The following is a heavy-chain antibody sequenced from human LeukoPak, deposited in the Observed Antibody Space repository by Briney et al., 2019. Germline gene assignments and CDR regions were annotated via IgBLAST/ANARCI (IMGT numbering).Heavy chain of an antibody. Sequence: SETLSLTCTVSGGSISFYYWTWIRQSAGKGLEWIGRIYAGGNTNYSPSLKSRATLSIDTSKNHFSLKLTSVTAADTAVYYCARDSRYFDFWSGYVDYWGQGILVTVSS. J-gene: IGHJ4*02. CDR3: ARDSRYFDFWSGYVDY. V-gene: IGHV4-4*07. D-gene: IGHD3-3*01. CDR2: IYAGGNT. CDR1: GGSISFYY.